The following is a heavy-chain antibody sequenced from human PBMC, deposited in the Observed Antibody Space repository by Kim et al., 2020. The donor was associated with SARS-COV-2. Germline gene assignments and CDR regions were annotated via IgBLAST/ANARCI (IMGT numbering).Heavy chain of an antibody. CDR1: GFTFSSYA. CDR3: AKDGGITIFGVVITYYFDY. CDR2: ISGSGGST. V-gene: IGHV3-23*01. Sequence: GGSLRLSCAASGFTFSSYAMSWVRQAPGKGLEWVSAISGSGGSTYYADSVKGRFTISRDNSKNTLYLQMNSLRAEDTAVYYCAKDGGITIFGVVITYYFDYWGQGTLFTVSS. D-gene: IGHD3-3*01. J-gene: IGHJ4*02.